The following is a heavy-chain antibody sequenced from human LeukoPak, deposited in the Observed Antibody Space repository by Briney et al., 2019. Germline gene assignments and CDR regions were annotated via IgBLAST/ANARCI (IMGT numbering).Heavy chain of an antibody. D-gene: IGHD5-18*01. V-gene: IGHV4-39*07. Sequence: SETLSLTCTVSGGSISSSSYYWSWIRQPPGKGLEWIGEINHSGSTNYNPSLKSRVTISVDTSKNQFSLKLSSVTAADTAVYYCARGPSQDTAMASGALNGDYWGQGTLVTVSS. CDR1: GGSISSSSYY. J-gene: IGHJ4*02. CDR3: ARGPSQDTAMASGALNGDY. CDR2: INHSGST.